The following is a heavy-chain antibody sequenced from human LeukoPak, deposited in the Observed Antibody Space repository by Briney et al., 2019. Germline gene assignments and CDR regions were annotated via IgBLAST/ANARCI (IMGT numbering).Heavy chain of an antibody. CDR3: ARDPGDSSPTGYFDY. Sequence: PGGSLRLSCAASGFTVSSNYMSWVRQAPGKGLEWVSVIYSGGSTYYADSVKGRFTISRDNSKNTLYLQMNSLRAEDTAVYYCARDPGDSSPTGYFDYWGQGTLVTVSS. J-gene: IGHJ4*02. CDR1: GFTVSSNY. CDR2: IYSGGST. D-gene: IGHD6-13*01. V-gene: IGHV3-53*05.